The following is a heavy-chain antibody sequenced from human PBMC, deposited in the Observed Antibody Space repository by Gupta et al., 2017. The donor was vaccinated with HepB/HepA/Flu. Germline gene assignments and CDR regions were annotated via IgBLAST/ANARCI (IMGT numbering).Heavy chain of an antibody. J-gene: IGHJ4*02. D-gene: IGHD4-17*01. CDR3: ASRPVPSTVTYYFDY. Sequence: VQLQESGPGLVKPSGTLSLTCAVSGGSISSSNWWSWVRQPPGKGLEWIGESYHSGSTNYNPSLKSRVTIAGDKSKNQFSLKLSWGTAADTAGYYWASRPVPSTVTYYFDYWGQGTRGTVSS. V-gene: IGHV4-4*02. CDR1: GGSISSSNW. CDR2: SYHSGST.